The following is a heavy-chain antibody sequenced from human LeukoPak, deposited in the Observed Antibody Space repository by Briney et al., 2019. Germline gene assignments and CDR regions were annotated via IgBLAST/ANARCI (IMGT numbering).Heavy chain of an antibody. V-gene: IGHV3-48*03. D-gene: IGHD6-19*01. Sequence: PGGSLRLSCAVAGFSFSVYEMHWVRQAPGKGLEWISDISSSGTTTYYADSVKGRFTISRDNAKNSLYLQMNSLRAEDTAVYYSTTLTVASKFDYWGQGTLVTVSS. J-gene: IGHJ4*02. CDR2: ISSSGTTT. CDR1: GFSFSVYE. CDR3: TTLTVASKFDY.